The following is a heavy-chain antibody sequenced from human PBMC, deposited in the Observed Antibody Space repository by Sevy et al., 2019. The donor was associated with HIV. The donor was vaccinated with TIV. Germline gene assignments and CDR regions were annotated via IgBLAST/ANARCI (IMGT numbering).Heavy chain of an antibody. CDR3: VKTWFDP. Sequence: GGSLRLSCATSGIKFTSYTMTWVRHAPGKGPEWVSSIDSSGGKTYYADSVKGRFTISRDNSKNTLYLQMQDLTVEDTAVYYCVKTWFDPWGQGTLVTVSS. CDR2: IDSSGGKT. CDR1: GIKFTSYT. J-gene: IGHJ5*02. V-gene: IGHV3-23*01.